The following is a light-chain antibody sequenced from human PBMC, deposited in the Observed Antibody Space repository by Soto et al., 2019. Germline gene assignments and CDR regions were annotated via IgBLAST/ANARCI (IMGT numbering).Light chain of an antibody. CDR1: HSVRSN. V-gene: IGKV3-15*01. J-gene: IGKJ4*01. Sequence: ETVMTQSPVTLSLSPGDRATLSCRASHSVRSNLAWYQQKPGQPPRLLIYAASTRATGIPGRFSGSGSGTEFTLTISSLQSEDSAVYYCQQYNDWPPLTFDGGTKVEIK. CDR2: AAS. CDR3: QQYNDWPPLT.